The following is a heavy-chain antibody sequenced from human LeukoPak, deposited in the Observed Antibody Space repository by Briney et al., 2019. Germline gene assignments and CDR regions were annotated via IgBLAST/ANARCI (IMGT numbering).Heavy chain of an antibody. D-gene: IGHD3-10*01. J-gene: IGHJ4*02. Sequence: ASVKVSCKASGYTFTIYGISWVRQAPGQGLEWMGWISAYNGNTNYAQKLQGRVTMTTDTSTSTAYMELRSLRSDDTAVYYCARRQHMEHYGSGSCLDYWGQGTLVTVSS. V-gene: IGHV1-18*01. CDR1: GYTFTIYG. CDR3: ARRQHMEHYGSGSCLDY. CDR2: ISAYNGNT.